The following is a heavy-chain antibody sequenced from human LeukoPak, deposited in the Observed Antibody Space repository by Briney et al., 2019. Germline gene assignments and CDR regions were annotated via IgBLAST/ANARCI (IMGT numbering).Heavy chain of an antibody. J-gene: IGHJ4*02. Sequence: ASVKVSCKASGYTFTSYAMNWVRQPPGQGLEGMGWINTNTGNPTYAQGFTGRIVFSLDTSVSTAYLQISSLKAEDSAVYYCAKNGLGAVVKTDWGQGTLVTVSS. CDR2: INTNTGNP. D-gene: IGHD3-22*01. CDR3: AKNGLGAVVKTD. V-gene: IGHV7-4-1*02. CDR1: GYTFTSYA.